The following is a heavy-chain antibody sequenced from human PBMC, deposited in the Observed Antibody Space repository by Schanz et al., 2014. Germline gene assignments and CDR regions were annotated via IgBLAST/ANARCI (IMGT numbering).Heavy chain of an antibody. CDR1: GFTVSSNH. CDR3: AKDPSHGDYDYYFDY. D-gene: IGHD3-22*01. V-gene: IGHV3-66*01. CDR2: IYSGIGA. Sequence: EGQLAESGGGLVQPGGSLRLSCAVSGFTVSSNHMSWVRQAPGKGLEWVSVIYSGIGAYYADSVKDRFTVSRDNSENTLYLQMNSLSADDTAVYYCAKDPSHGDYDYYFDYWGQGTLVTVSS. J-gene: IGHJ4*02.